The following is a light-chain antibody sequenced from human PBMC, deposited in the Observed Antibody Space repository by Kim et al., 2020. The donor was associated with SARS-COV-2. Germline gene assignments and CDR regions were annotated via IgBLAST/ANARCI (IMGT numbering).Light chain of an antibody. Sequence: ELTQPPSASGTPGQRVTISCSGSSSNIGSNYVNWYQQLPGTTPKLLIYRNNQRPSGVPDRFSGSKSGTSASLAISGLRSEDEAEYYCAAWDDSLSAYVVFGGGTQLTVL. CDR1: SSNIGSNY. V-gene: IGLV1-47*01. CDR3: AAWDDSLSAYVV. CDR2: RNN. J-gene: IGLJ2*01.